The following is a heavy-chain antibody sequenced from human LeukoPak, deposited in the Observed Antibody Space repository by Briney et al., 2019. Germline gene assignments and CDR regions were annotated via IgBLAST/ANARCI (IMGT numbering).Heavy chain of an antibody. J-gene: IGHJ4*02. D-gene: IGHD3-3*01. V-gene: IGHV3-30*18. Sequence: PGRSLRLSCAASGFTFSSYGMHWVRQAPGKGLEWVAVISYDGSNKYYADSVKGRFTISRDNSKNTLYLQMSSLRAEDTAVYYCAKGKYDFWSGYYPFDYWGQGTLVTVSS. CDR3: AKGKYDFWSGYYPFDY. CDR2: ISYDGSNK. CDR1: GFTFSSYG.